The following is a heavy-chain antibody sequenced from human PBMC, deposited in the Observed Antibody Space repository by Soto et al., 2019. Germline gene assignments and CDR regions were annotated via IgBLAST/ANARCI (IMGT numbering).Heavy chain of an antibody. D-gene: IGHD1-1*01. CDR3: ARSEPERGSAFDI. CDR2: IIPIFGTA. V-gene: IGHV1-69*13. Sequence: SVKVSCKASGGTFSSYAISWVRQAPGQGLEWMGGIIPIFGTANYAQKFQGRVTITADESTSTAYMELSSLRSEDTAVYYCARSEPERGSAFDIWGQGTMVTVSS. CDR1: GGTFSSYA. J-gene: IGHJ3*02.